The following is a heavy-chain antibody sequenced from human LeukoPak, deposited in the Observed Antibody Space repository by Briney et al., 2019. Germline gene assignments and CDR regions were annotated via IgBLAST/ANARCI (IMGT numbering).Heavy chain of an antibody. CDR2: IYSGGST. J-gene: IGHJ4*02. CDR3: ARVDYYDSSGYSPDSSYYFDY. V-gene: IGHV3-53*01. D-gene: IGHD3-22*01. CDR1: GYTVSSNY. Sequence: HPGGSLRLSCAASGYTVSSNYMSWVRQAPGKGLEWVSVIYSGGSTYYTDSVKGRFTISRDNSKKTLYLQMNTLSAEDTAVYYCARVDYYDSSGYSPDSSYYFDYWGQGTLVTVSS.